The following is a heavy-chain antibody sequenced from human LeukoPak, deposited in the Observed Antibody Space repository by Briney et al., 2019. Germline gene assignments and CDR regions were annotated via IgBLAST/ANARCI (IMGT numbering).Heavy chain of an antibody. V-gene: IGHV3-53*01. CDR1: GFTVSSSY. CDR3: AKGYNYAYEY. CDR2: IYSGGST. Sequence: GGSLRLSCAASGFTVSSSYMSWVRQAPGKGLEWVSLIYSGGSTYYAASVKGRFTISRDNSENTLYLQMNSLRPEDTAVYYCAKGYNYAYEYWGQGTLVIVSS. J-gene: IGHJ4*02. D-gene: IGHD5-18*01.